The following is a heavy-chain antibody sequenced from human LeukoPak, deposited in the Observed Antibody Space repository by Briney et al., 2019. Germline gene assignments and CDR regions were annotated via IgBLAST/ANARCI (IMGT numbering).Heavy chain of an antibody. J-gene: IGHJ4*02. V-gene: IGHV5-51*01. D-gene: IGHD6-19*01. CDR2: IYPGGSDT. CDR1: GYSFTSYW. Sequence: GESLQISCKGSGYSFTSYWIGWVRQMPGKGLEWMGIIYPGGSDTRYSPSFQGQVTISADKSISTAYLQWSSLKASDTAMYYCARHQSGSGWILDYWGQGTLVTVSS. CDR3: ARHQSGSGWILDY.